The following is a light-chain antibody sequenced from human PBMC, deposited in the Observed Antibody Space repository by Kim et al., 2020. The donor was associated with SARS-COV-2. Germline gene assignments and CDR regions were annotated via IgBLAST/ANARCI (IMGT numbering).Light chain of an antibody. Sequence: SASVGDTVTIPCRASQGISNYLAWYQLKPGKIPRLLIYATSTLQSGVPSRFSGRGSGTDFTLTISSLQPEDVATYYCQKYNSAPNTFGQGTKLEI. CDR3: QKYNSAPNT. CDR1: QGISNY. V-gene: IGKV1-27*01. J-gene: IGKJ2*01. CDR2: ATS.